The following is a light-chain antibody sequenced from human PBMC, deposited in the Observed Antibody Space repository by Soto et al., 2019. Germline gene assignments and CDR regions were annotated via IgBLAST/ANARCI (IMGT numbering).Light chain of an antibody. J-gene: IGKJ5*01. CDR3: QQYKNYPVT. Sequence: DIQMTQSPSTLSASVGDRVTITCRASQSISSWLAWYQQKPGKAPKLLIYKASSLESGVPSRFSGSGSGTEFTLTIRSLQPDDFETYYCQQYKNYPVTCGQGKRLEIK. V-gene: IGKV1-5*03. CDR1: QSISSW. CDR2: KAS.